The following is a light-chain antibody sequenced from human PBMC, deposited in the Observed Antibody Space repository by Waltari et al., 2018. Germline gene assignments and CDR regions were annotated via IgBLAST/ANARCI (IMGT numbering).Light chain of an antibody. CDR3: ATWDNRLNGYV. Sequence: QSVLTQPPSASGAPGQRVTISCSGSSSNIGSTPVTWYQQLPGTAPKLLIYSTNQRPSGVPDRFSASKSGTSESLAISGLQSEDEADYYCATWDNRLNGYVFGTGTKVSVL. CDR2: STN. CDR1: SSNIGSTP. J-gene: IGLJ1*01. V-gene: IGLV1-44*01.